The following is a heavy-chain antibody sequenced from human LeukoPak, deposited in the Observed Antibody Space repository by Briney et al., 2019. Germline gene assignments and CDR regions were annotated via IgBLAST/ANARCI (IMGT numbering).Heavy chain of an antibody. CDR1: GYTFTSYG. V-gene: IGHV1-18*01. Sequence: ASVKVSCKASGYTFTSYGISWVRQASGQGLEWMGWISAYNGNTNYAQKLQGRVTMTTDTSTSTAYMELRSLRSDDTAVYYCASSYCSGGSCSRPYCYGMDVWGQGTTVTVSS. CDR2: ISAYNGNT. CDR3: ASSYCSGGSCSRPYCYGMDV. J-gene: IGHJ6*02. D-gene: IGHD2-15*01.